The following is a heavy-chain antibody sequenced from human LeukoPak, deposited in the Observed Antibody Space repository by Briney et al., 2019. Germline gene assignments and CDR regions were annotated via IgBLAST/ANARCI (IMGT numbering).Heavy chain of an antibody. V-gene: IGHV3-23*01. Sequence: GGSLRLSCAASGFTFSGFAMSWVRRTPGEGLEWVSGISGSGDNPLYAASVKGRFTISRDNSKNTLYLEMNSLRAEDTAIYYCAKMKGHPLQKYYMDVWGQGTTVTVSS. J-gene: IGHJ6*01. CDR2: ISGSGDNP. CDR1: GFTFSGFA. D-gene: IGHD2/OR15-2a*01. CDR3: AKMKGHPLQKYYMDV.